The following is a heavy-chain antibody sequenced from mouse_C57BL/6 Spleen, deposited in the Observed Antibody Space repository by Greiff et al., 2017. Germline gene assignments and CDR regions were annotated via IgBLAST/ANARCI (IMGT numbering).Heavy chain of an antibody. CDR3: ARYYGRAMDY. D-gene: IGHD2-1*01. V-gene: IGHV1-26*01. CDR2: INPNNGGT. CDR1: GYTFTDYY. J-gene: IGHJ4*01. Sequence: EVQLQQSGPELVKPGASVKISCKASGYTFTDYYMNWVKQSHGKSLEWIGDINPNNGGTSYNQKFKGKATLTVDKSSSTAYMELRSLTSEDSAVYYCARYYGRAMDYWGQGTSVTVSS.